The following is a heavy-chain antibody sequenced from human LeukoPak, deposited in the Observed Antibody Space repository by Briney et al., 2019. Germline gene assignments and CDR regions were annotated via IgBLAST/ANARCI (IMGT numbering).Heavy chain of an antibody. V-gene: IGHV1-46*01. CDR2: INPTGGST. D-gene: IGHD1-26*01. CDR3: ARDNSVGDNAWWFDP. Sequence: ASVKVSCKASGYTFINNWMHWVRQAPGQGLEWIGLINPTGGSTGYAQKFQGRVTMTRDMSTSTDYMELSSLRSEDTAIYYCARDNSVGDNAWWFDPWGQGTLVTVSS. J-gene: IGHJ5*02. CDR1: GYTFINNW.